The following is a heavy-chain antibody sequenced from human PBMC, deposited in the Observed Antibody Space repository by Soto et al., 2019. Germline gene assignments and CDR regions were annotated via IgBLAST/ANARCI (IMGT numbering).Heavy chain of an antibody. CDR2: IIPILGIA. J-gene: IGHJ6*03. CDR3: ASFQYSSSSHYYYYYYMDV. V-gene: IGHV1-69*02. D-gene: IGHD6-13*01. Sequence: SVKVSCKASGGTFSSYTIRWVRQAPGQGLEWMGRIIPILGIANYAQKFQGRVTITADKSTSTAYMELSSLRSEDTAVYYCASFQYSSSSHYYYYYYMDVWGKGTTVTVSS. CDR1: GGTFSSYT.